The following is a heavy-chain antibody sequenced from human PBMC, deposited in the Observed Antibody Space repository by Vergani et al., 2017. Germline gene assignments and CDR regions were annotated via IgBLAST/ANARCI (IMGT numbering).Heavy chain of an antibody. D-gene: IGHD3-3*01. CDR1: GYTFRNYG. J-gene: IGHJ6*03. Sequence: QVQLVQSGAEVKKPGASVKVSCEGSGYTFRNYGISWVRQAPGEGLEWLGWISVYNGETKFAQKFQGRVTLTRDTSTDTAYMELSSLRSEDTAVYYCARAPVWSGYSYYYMDVWGKXP. CDR2: ISVYNGET. CDR3: ARAPVWSGYSYYYMDV. V-gene: IGHV1-18*04.